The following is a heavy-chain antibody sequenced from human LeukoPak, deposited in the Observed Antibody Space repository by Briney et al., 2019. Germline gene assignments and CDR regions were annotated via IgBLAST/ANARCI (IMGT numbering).Heavy chain of an antibody. V-gene: IGHV4-31*03. Sequence: SQTLSLTCTVSGGSISSGGYYWSWIRQHPGKGLEWIGYIYYSGSTYYNPSLKSRVTISVDTSKNQFSLKLSSVTAADTAVYYWARGYGAHSYRYYFDYWGQGTLVTVSS. D-gene: IGHD4-17*01. CDR3: ARGYGAHSYRYYFDY. CDR2: IYYSGST. J-gene: IGHJ4*02. CDR1: GGSISSGGYY.